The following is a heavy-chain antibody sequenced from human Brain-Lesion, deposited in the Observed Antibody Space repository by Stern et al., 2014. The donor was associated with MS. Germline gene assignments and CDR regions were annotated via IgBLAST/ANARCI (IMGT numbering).Heavy chain of an antibody. Sequence: QVQLVQSGGEVMKPGASVKVAWKTYGFIFTGFYIHWVRQVPGKGLEWMGWINSDRGGTKYAQQFQGRVTTSRDTTISPAYVELSSLTSDDTAVYYCARDQRGITIFGVVTDYYYLGMDVWGQGTTVTVSS. CDR3: ARDQRGITIFGVVTDYYYLGMDV. D-gene: IGHD3-3*01. CDR2: INSDRGGT. V-gene: IGHV1-2*02. J-gene: IGHJ6*02. CDR1: GFIFTGFY.